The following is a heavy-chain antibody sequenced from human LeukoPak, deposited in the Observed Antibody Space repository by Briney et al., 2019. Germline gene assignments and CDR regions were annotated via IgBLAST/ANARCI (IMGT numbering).Heavy chain of an antibody. CDR3: ARLAAAARNWYFDL. D-gene: IGHD6-13*01. Sequence: GGSLRLSCAASGFTFSTYSMNWVRQTPGKGLEWVSSISSSSSYIYYADSVKGRFTISRDNAKNSLYLQMNSLRAEDTAVYYCARLAAAARNWYFDLWGRGTLVTVSS. J-gene: IGHJ2*01. CDR1: GFTFSTYS. CDR2: ISSSSSYI. V-gene: IGHV3-21*01.